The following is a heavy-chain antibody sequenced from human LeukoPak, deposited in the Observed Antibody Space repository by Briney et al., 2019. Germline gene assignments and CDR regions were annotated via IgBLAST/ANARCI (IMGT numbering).Heavy chain of an antibody. J-gene: IGHJ5*02. CDR3: ARDRFAGGNWFDP. Sequence: SETLSLTCTVSGGSVSSGSYYWSWIRQPPGKGLEWIGYIYYSGSTNYNPSLKSRVTISVDTSKNQFSLKLSSVTAADTAVYYCARDRFAGGNWFDPWGQGTLVTVSS. V-gene: IGHV4-61*01. D-gene: IGHD3-16*01. CDR1: GGSVSSGSYY. CDR2: IYYSGST.